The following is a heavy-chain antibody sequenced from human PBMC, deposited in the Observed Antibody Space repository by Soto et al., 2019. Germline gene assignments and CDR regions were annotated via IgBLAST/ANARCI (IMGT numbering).Heavy chain of an antibody. V-gene: IGHV1-46*01. J-gene: IGHJ5*02. CDR3: ARTGTVAPPDCSGGSCYPAIWFDP. Sequence: GASVKVSCKASGYTFTSYYMHWVRQAPGQGLEWMGIINPSGGSTSYAQKFQGRVTMTRDTSTSTVYMELSSLRSEDTAVYYCARTGTVAPPDCSGGSCYPAIWFDPWGQGTLVTVS. D-gene: IGHD2-15*01. CDR1: GYTFTSYY. CDR2: INPSGGST.